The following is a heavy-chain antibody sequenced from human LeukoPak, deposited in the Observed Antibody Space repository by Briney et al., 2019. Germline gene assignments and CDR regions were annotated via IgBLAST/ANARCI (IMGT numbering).Heavy chain of an antibody. Sequence: SETLSLTCTVSGGSISSYYWSWIRQPPGKGLEWIGYIYYSGSTNYNPSLKSRVTISVDTSKNQFSLKLSSVTAADTAVYYCAREGPGYSSSWYWFGPWGQGTLVTVSS. V-gene: IGHV4-59*01. J-gene: IGHJ5*02. CDR2: IYYSGST. CDR1: GGSISSYY. D-gene: IGHD6-13*01. CDR3: AREGPGYSSSWYWFGP.